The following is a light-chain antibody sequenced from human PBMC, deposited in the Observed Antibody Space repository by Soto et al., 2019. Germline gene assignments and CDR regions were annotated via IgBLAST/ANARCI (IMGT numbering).Light chain of an antibody. CDR2: GAS. J-gene: IGKJ3*01. V-gene: IGKV3-20*01. CDR1: QTVNNNY. Sequence: EIVLTQSPGTLSLSPGERATLSCRASQTVNNNYLTWYQQTPGQAPRLLIYGASSSATGIPDKFSASGSGTDFTLTISRLEPEDFAVYYCQQYGTSPFTFGPGTKVDIK. CDR3: QQYGTSPFT.